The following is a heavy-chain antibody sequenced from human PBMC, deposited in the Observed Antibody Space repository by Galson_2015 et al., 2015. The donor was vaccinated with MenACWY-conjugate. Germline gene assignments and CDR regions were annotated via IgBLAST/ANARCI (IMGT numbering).Heavy chain of an antibody. J-gene: IGHJ3*02. CDR3: AREARIYACDI. V-gene: IGHV3-30*01. CDR2: ISSEGSNK. Sequence: SLRLSCAASGFTLSSYTMHWVRQAPGKGLEWVAVISSEGSNKNYVDSAKGRFTISRDNSKSTVYLQMNAVRAEDTAVYYCAREARIYACDIWGQGTMVTVSS. D-gene: IGHD2-15*01. CDR1: GFTLSSYT.